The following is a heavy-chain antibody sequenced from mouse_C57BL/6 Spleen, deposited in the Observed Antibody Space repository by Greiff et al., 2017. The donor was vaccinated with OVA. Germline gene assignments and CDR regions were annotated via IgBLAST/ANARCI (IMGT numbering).Heavy chain of an antibody. CDR2: IDPSDSET. CDR1: GYTFTSYW. J-gene: IGHJ2*01. Sequence: QVHVKQPGAELVRPGSSVKLSCKASGYTFTSYWMHWVKQRPIQGLEWIGNIDPSDSETHYNQKFKDKATLTVDKSSSTAYMQLSSLTSEDSAVYYCARWGYYGNFDYWGQGTTLTVSS. CDR3: ARWGYYGNFDY. D-gene: IGHD2-1*01. V-gene: IGHV1-52*01.